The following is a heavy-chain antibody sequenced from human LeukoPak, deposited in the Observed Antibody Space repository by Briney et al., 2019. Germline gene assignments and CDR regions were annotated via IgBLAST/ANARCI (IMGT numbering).Heavy chain of an antibody. V-gene: IGHV3-21*01. CDR2: VTSGSKYI. J-gene: IGHJ4*02. CDR1: GFTFSTYS. D-gene: IGHD1-1*01. CDR3: AIPRGTGLGFFDY. Sequence: GGSLRLSCAASGFTFSTYSMNWVRQAPGKGLEWVSSVTSGSKYISYADSVKGRFTISRDNAKKSLYLQMNGLRAEDTAVYYCAIPRGTGLGFFDYWGQGALVTVSS.